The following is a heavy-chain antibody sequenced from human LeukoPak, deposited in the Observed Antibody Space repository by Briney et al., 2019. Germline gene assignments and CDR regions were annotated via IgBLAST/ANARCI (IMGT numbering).Heavy chain of an antibody. CDR2: MNPNSGNT. Sequence: ASVKVSCKASGYTFTGYDINWVRQATGQGLEWMGWMNPNSGNTGYAQKFQGRVTMTRNTSISTAYMELSSLRSEDTAVYYCARAPLSNYYYYYMDVWGKGTTVTVSS. CDR3: ARAPLSNYYYYYMDV. V-gene: IGHV1-8*01. D-gene: IGHD4/OR15-4a*01. CDR1: GYTFTGYD. J-gene: IGHJ6*03.